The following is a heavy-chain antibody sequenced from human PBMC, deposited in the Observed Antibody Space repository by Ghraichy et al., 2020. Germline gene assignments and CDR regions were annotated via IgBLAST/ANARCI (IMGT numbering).Heavy chain of an antibody. CDR1: GFNVSTKY. CDR3: ASRDFSCPICTWLGDV. V-gene: IGHV3-66*02. CDR2: VYSGSST. Sequence: GGSLRLSCVASGFNVSTKYMSWVRQAPGRGLEWVSGVYSGSSTYYADPVKSRFTISRDNSKNTLFLQMNSLRADDAAVYYCASRDFSCPICTWLGDVWGKGSTVTVS. J-gene: IGHJ6*03. D-gene: IGHD3-9*01.